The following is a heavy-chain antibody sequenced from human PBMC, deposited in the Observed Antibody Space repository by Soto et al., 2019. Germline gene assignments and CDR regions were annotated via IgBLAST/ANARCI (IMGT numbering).Heavy chain of an antibody. J-gene: IGHJ4*02. CDR3: AGRYGGTLDY. V-gene: IGHV4-59*01. D-gene: IGHD4-17*01. CDR2: ISYRGGT. CDR1: GDSISSYY. Sequence: SDTLSLTCTVSGDSISSYYWSWIRQPPGRGLEWIGYISYRGGTSYNPSLKRRVTISVDTSKNQSSLKLNSVTAADTAVYYCAGRYGGTLDYWGQGTPVTVSS.